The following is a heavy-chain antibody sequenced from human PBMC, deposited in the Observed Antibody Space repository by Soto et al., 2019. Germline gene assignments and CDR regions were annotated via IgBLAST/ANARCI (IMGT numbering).Heavy chain of an antibody. CDR3: AAFGMTATIQY. D-gene: IGHD1-20*01. CDR2: IKEDGSEY. CDR1: GFTFGTYW. V-gene: IGHV3-7*03. J-gene: IGHJ4*02. Sequence: LRLSCEASGFTFGTYWMTWVRQAPGEGLEWLATIKEDGSEYYYADSVKGRFTIFRDNAKRSLFLQMSSLRAEDTAVYYCAAFGMTATIQYWGQGTLVTVSS.